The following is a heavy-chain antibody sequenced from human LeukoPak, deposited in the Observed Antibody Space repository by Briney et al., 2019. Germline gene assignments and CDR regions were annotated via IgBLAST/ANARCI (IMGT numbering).Heavy chain of an antibody. CDR2: INHSGST. CDR1: GGSFSGYY. Sequence: SETLSLTCAVYGGSFSGYYWSWIRQPPGKGLEWIGEINHSGSTNYNPSLKSRVTISVDTSKNQFSLKLSSVPAADTAVYYCARAPRVYCSSTSCYGSFDYWGQGTLVTVSS. J-gene: IGHJ4*02. D-gene: IGHD2-2*01. CDR3: ARAPRVYCSSTSCYGSFDY. V-gene: IGHV4-34*01.